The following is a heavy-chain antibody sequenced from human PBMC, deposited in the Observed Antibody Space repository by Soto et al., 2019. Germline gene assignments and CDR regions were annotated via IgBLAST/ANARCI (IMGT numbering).Heavy chain of an antibody. CDR1: GFTVSNNY. J-gene: IGHJ4*02. V-gene: IGHV3-53*01. D-gene: IGHD3-10*01. CDR3: AAARGGGGY. Sequence: EVQLVESGGGLIQPGGSLRLSCAVSGFTVSNNYMSWVRQAPGKGLEGVSVIYSSGYTAYGDSVKGRFTISRDNSNHTPYPTMNSPGAGDTAVYSCAAARGGGGYWGQGTLVTVSS. CDR2: IYSSGYT.